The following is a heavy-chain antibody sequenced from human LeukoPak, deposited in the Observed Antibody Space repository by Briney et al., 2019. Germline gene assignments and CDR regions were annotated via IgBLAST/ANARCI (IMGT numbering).Heavy chain of an antibody. D-gene: IGHD6-6*01. CDR3: ARGPSIAARYDAFDI. CDR1: EFTSTSYE. CDR2: ISSSGNTI. J-gene: IGHJ3*02. V-gene: IGHV3-48*03. Sequence: GGSLRLSCAASEFTSTSYELNWVRQAPGKGLEWVSYISSSGNTISYADSVKGRFTISRDNAKNSLYLQVISLRAEDTAVYYCARGPSIAARYDAFDIWGQGTMVTVSS.